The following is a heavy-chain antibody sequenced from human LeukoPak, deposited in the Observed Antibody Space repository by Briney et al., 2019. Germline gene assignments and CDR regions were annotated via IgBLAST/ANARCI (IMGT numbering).Heavy chain of an antibody. V-gene: IGHV4-59*01. CDR1: GGSISSYY. CDR3: ARSKVALGGNYGMDV. Sequence: SETLSLTCTVSGGSISSYYWSWIRQPPGKGLEWIGYIYYSGSTNYNPSLKSRVTISVDTSKNQFSLKLSSVTAADTAVYYCARSKVALGGNYGMDVWGQGTTVTVSS. D-gene: IGHD3-10*01. J-gene: IGHJ6*02. CDR2: IYYSGST.